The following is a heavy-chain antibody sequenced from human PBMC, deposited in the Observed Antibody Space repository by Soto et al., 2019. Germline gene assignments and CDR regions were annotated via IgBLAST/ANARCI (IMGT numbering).Heavy chain of an antibody. D-gene: IGHD3-16*01. CDR1: GGSISSGGYY. CDR3: ARGIRIMITFGNQDPFDY. J-gene: IGHJ4*02. Sequence: PSETLSLTCTVSGGSISSGGYYWSWIRQHPGKGLEWIGYIYYSGSTYYNPSLKSRVTISVDTSKNQFSLKLSSVTAADTAVYYCARGIRIMITFGNQDPFDYWGQGTLVTVSS. V-gene: IGHV4-31*03. CDR2: IYYSGST.